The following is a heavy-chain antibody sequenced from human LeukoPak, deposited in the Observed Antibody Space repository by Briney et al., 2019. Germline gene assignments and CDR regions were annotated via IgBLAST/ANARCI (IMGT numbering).Heavy chain of an antibody. CDR2: ISGGGTTI. CDR1: RFTFSDYY. D-gene: IGHD2-15*01. V-gene: IGHV3-11*01. CDR3: AKAPVTSCRGAFCYPFDY. Sequence: GGCLRLSCAVSRFTFSDYYMSWIRQAPGEGLGWVAYISGGGTTIYYADSVKRPFTIYRDNAKNSLYLQMNSLRAEDTAVYYCAKAPVTSCRGAFCYPFDYWGQGTLVTVSS. J-gene: IGHJ4*02.